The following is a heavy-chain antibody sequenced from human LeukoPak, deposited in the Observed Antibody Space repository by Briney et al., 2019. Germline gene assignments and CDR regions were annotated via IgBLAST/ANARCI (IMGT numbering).Heavy chain of an antibody. CDR2: IYPGDSDT. D-gene: IGHD5-12*01. CDR1: GYSFTIYW. CDR3: ARQDNSGYSGYDHFDY. V-gene: IGHV5-51*01. J-gene: IGHJ4*02. Sequence: GESLKISCKGSGYSFTIYWIGWVRQMPGKGLEWMGIIYPGDSDTRYSPSFQGQVTISADKSISTAYLQWSSLKASDTAMYYCARQDNSGYSGYDHFDYWDQGTLVTVSS.